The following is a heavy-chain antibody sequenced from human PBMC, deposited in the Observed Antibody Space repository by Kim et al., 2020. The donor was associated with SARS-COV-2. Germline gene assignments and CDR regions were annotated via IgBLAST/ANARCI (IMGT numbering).Heavy chain of an antibody. CDR2: INHSGST. CDR3: ARLLAARPGFDP. V-gene: IGHV4-34*01. CDR1: GGSFSGYY. J-gene: IGHJ5*02. Sequence: SETLSLTCAVYGGSFSGYYWSWIRQPPGKGLEWIGEINHSGSTNYNPSLKSRVTISVDTSKNQFSLKLSSVTAADTAVYYCARLLAARPGFDPRGQGTLVTVSS. D-gene: IGHD6-6*01.